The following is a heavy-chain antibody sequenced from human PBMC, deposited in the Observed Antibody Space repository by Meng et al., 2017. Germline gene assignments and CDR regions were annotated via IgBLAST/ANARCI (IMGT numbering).Heavy chain of an antibody. CDR2: IIPILGIA. CDR3: ARDPHYYDSRGEFDP. J-gene: IGHJ5*02. D-gene: IGHD3-22*01. CDR1: GGTFSSYT. V-gene: IGHV1-69*08. Sequence: QARLVQSGAGVKKPASTVQVSCKASGGTFSSYTISWVRQAPGQGLEWMGRIIPILGIANYAQKFQGRVTITADKSTSTAYMELSSLRSEDTAVYYCARDPHYYDSRGEFDPWGQGTLVTVSS.